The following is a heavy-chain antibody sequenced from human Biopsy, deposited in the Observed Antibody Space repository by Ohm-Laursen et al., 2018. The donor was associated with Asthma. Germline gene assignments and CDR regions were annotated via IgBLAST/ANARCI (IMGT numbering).Heavy chain of an antibody. V-gene: IGHV1-69*01. CDR3: ARCQVGYSSGWSLLLKKIYYSGMDV. J-gene: IGHJ6*02. CDR2: IMTVFGTT. Sequence: APSAKVSCKAPGGTFSNSAISWVRQAPGPGLEWLGGIMTVFGTTNYAQKLQGRVTITADESTSTAYMEVTSLRSEDTAIYYCARCQVGYSSGWSLLLKKIYYSGMDVWGQGTAVTVSS. D-gene: IGHD6-19*01. CDR1: GGTFSNSA.